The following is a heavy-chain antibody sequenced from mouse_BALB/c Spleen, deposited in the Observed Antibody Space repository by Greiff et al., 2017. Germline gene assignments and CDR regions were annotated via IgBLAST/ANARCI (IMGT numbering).Heavy chain of an antibody. CDR3: TRSDYDYPWFAY. Sequence: LVESGAELVKPGASVKLSCKASGYTFTSYYMYWVKQRPGQGLEWIGEINPSNGGTNFNEKFKSKATLTVDKSSSTAYMQLSSLTSEDSAVYYCTRSDYDYPWFAYWGQGTLVTVSA. D-gene: IGHD2-4*01. CDR1: GYTFTSYY. J-gene: IGHJ3*01. V-gene: IGHV1S81*02. CDR2: INPSNGGT.